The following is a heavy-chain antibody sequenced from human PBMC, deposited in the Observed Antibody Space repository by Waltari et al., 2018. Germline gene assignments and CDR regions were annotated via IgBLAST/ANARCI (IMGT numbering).Heavy chain of an antibody. D-gene: IGHD3-3*02. V-gene: IGHV3-23*01. Sequence: SGFTFSNHAMSWVRQAPGKGLEWVSVISSDGRTIYSADSVRDRFTISRDNSRNTLYLEMNSLRDEDTAVYYCARDWRRSLEFFDWLLFALDFWGQGTLVAVSS. J-gene: IGHJ4*02. CDR3: ARDWRRSLEFFDWLLFALDF. CDR2: ISSDGRTI. CDR1: GFTFSNHA.